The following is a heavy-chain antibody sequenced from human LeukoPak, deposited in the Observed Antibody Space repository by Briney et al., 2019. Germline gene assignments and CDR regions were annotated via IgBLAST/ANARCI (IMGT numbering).Heavy chain of an antibody. J-gene: IGHJ6*02. CDR1: GFTFSSYS. CDR3: ARESDFWSGYYNGMDV. Sequence: GGSLRLSCAASGFTFSSYSMSWVRQAPGKGLEWVSSISSSSSYIYYADSVKGRFTISRDNAKNSLYLQMNSLRAEDTAVYYCARESDFWSGYYNGMDVWGQGTTVTVSS. D-gene: IGHD3-3*01. CDR2: ISSSSSYI. V-gene: IGHV3-21*01.